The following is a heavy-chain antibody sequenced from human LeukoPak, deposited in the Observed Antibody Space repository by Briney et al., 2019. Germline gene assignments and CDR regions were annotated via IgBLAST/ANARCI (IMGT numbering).Heavy chain of an antibody. CDR3: AREDLKLPHNWFDP. CDR1: GGSISPYF. V-gene: IGHV4-4*07. CDR2: ITSAGDT. Sequence: PSETLSPTCTVSGGSISPYFWSWIRQPAGKGLEWIGRITSAGDTVYNPSLRGRVTMSLDTSKNQFSLILNSVTASDTALYYCAREDLKLPHNWFDPWGQGTLVTVSS. J-gene: IGHJ5*02.